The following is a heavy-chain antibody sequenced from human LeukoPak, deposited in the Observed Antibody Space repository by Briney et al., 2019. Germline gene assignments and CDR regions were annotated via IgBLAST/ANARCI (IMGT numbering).Heavy chain of an antibody. CDR2: ISGNGGTT. Sequence: GGSLRLSCAASGFTFSGYAMNWVRQAPGKGLEWVSTISGNGGTTYYADSVKGRFTISRDNSKNTLYLQMNSLRAEDTAVYYCAKVGPFPGSDLDYWGQGTLVTVSS. V-gene: IGHV3-23*01. CDR3: AKVGPFPGSDLDY. CDR1: GFTFSGYA. D-gene: IGHD6-25*01. J-gene: IGHJ4*02.